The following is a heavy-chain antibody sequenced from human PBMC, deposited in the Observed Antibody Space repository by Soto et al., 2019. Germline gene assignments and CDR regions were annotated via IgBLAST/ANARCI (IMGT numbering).Heavy chain of an antibody. J-gene: IGHJ6*03. D-gene: IGHD3-3*02. Sequence: LRRLCAASAFAFSSCAMICVRQAQGKELEWHSTISGRDGRIYYADSVEDPFTISIDNSKNTLYLQMNRLTAEATTVYYYAKHGNSFLQWLDPIDYYYMAVWGKWTTLTAAS. CDR3: AKHGNSFLQWLDPIDYYYMAV. CDR1: AFAFSSCA. V-gene: IGHV3-23*01. CDR2: ISGRDGRI.